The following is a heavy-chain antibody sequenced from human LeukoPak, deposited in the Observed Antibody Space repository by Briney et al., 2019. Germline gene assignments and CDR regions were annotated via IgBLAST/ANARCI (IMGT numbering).Heavy chain of an antibody. CDR1: GYTFTTYW. V-gene: IGHV5-51*01. D-gene: IGHD4-17*01. CDR3: ARQNGYGEFDY. Sequence: GESLKTSCKGSGYTFTTYWIAWVRQMPGKGLEWMGIIYPGDSDTRYSPSFQGQVTISADKSISTAYQHWSSLKASDTAMYYCARQNGYGEFDYWGQGTLVTVSS. CDR2: IYPGDSDT. J-gene: IGHJ4*02.